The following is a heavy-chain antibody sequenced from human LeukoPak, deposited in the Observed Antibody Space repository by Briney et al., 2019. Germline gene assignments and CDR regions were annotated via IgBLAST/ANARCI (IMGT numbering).Heavy chain of an antibody. V-gene: IGHV1-46*01. CDR1: GYTFTSYY. Sequence: ASVKVSCKASGYTFTSYYMHWVRQAPGQGLEWMGIINPSGGSTSYAQEFQGRVTMTRDTSTSTVYMELSSLRSEDTAVYYCARAGNCSSTSCYTMIGHWGQGTLVTVSS. CDR3: ARAGNCSSTSCYTMIGH. J-gene: IGHJ4*02. D-gene: IGHD2-2*02. CDR2: INPSGGST.